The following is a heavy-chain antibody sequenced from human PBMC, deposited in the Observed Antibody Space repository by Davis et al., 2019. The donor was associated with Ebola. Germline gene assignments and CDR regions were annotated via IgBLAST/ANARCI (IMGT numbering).Heavy chain of an antibody. CDR3: AKGSVTIFGVAPDYYGMDV. D-gene: IGHD3-3*01. V-gene: IGHV3-74*01. J-gene: IGHJ6*04. CDR1: GFTFSSYS. Sequence: GESLKLSCAASGFTFSSYSMNWVRQAPGTGLVWVSRIKNDGSSTTYADSVQGRFTISRDNAKNTLYLQMNSLRAEDTAVYYCAKGSVTIFGVAPDYYGMDVWGKGTTVTVSS. CDR2: IKNDGSST.